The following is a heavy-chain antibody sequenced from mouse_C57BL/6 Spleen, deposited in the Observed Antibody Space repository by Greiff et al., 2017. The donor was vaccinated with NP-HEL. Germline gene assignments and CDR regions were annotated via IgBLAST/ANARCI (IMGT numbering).Heavy chain of an antibody. CDR1: GYTFTDYN. D-gene: IGHD1-1*01. CDR3: ARRPKTYYYGSSYFDY. J-gene: IGHJ2*01. CDR2: INPNNGGT. Sequence: EVQLQQSGPELVKPGASVKIPCKASGYTFTDYNMDWVKQSHGKSLEWIGDINPNNGGTIYNQKFKGKATLTVDKSSSTAYMELRSLTSEDTAVYYCARRPKTYYYGSSYFDYWGQGTTLTVSS. V-gene: IGHV1-18*01.